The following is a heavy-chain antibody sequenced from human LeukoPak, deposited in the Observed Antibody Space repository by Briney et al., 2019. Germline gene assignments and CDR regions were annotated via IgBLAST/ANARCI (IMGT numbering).Heavy chain of an antibody. V-gene: IGHV4-59*01. J-gene: IGHJ4*02. CDR2: IYYSGST. Sequence: SETLSLTCTVSGGSISSYYWSWIRQPPGKGLEWIGYIYYSGSTNYNPSLKSRVTMSVDTSKNQFSLKLSSVTAADTAVYYCARVTSTSDTFDYWGQGTLVTVSS. CDR3: ARVTSTSDTFDY. CDR1: GGSISSYY. D-gene: IGHD2-2*01.